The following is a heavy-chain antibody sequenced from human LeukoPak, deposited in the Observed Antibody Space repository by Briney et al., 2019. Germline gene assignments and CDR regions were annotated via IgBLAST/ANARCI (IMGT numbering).Heavy chain of an antibody. D-gene: IGHD6-19*01. Sequence: GASVTVSFKASGYTFTGYYMHWVRQAPGQGLEWMGWINPNSGGTNYAQKFQGRVTMTRDTSISTAYMELSRLRSDATAVYYCATLMGPSSGWFNDAFDIWGQGTMVTVSS. CDR1: GYTFTGYY. CDR2: INPNSGGT. V-gene: IGHV1-2*02. CDR3: ATLMGPSSGWFNDAFDI. J-gene: IGHJ3*02.